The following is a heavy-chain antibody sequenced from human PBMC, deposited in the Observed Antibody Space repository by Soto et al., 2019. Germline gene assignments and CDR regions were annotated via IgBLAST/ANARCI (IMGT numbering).Heavy chain of an antibody. CDR3: ARDLSSPTYKWELPNAAFDI. D-gene: IGHD1-26*01. V-gene: IGHV4-4*07. CDR1: GGSISSYY. Sequence: SETLSLTCTVSGGSISSYYWSWIRQPAGKGLEWIGRIYTSGSTNYNPSLKSRVTMSVDTSKNQFSLKLSSVTAADTAGYYCARDLSSPTYKWELPNAAFDIWGQGAMVTVSS. J-gene: IGHJ3*02. CDR2: IYTSGST.